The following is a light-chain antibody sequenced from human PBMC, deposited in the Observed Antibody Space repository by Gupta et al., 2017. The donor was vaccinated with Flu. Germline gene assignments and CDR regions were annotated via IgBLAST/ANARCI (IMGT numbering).Light chain of an antibody. Sequence: VTLGQAASISCRSSQSLVYKNGITYLTWFQQRPGQSPRRLIYEVSNRDSGVPDRCSGSGGVTDFTLKSSRVEAEDVGVYYCMRGTNPWTFGQGTRLEI. CDR3: MRGTNPWT. V-gene: IGKV2-30*01. CDR2: EVS. CDR1: QSLVYKNGITY. J-gene: IGKJ2*02.